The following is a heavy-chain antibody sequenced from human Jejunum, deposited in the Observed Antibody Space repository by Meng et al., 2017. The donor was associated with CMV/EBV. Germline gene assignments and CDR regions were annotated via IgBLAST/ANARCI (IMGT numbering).Heavy chain of an antibody. J-gene: IGHJ4*02. Sequence: GFTFENDGMHWVRQAPGKGLEWVSCISWNSDNIGYADSVKGRFTISRDNTKNSPYLQMDSLKTEDTAFYYCAKEASLSGISQVFDHWGQGTLVTVSS. CDR2: ISWNSDNI. CDR3: AKEASLSGISQVFDH. V-gene: IGHV3-9*01. CDR1: GFTFENDG. D-gene: IGHD1-14*01.